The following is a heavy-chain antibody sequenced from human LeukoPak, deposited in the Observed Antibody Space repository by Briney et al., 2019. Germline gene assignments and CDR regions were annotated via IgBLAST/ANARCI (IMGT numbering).Heavy chain of an antibody. CDR2: FDPEDGET. V-gene: IGHV1-24*01. CDR3: ATGYYYDSSGYYPVVSE. J-gene: IGHJ3*01. Sequence: ASVKVSCKVSGYTLTELSIHWVRQAPGKGLEWMGGFDPEDGETIYAQKFQGRVTMTEDTSTDTAYMELSSLRSEDTAVYYCATGYYYDSSGYYPVVSEWGQGTMVTVSS. D-gene: IGHD3-22*01. CDR1: GYTLTELS.